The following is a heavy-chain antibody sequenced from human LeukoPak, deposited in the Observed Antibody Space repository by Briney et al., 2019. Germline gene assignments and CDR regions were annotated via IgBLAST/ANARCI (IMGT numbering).Heavy chain of an antibody. Sequence: SGPALVKPTQTLTLTCTSSGFSLSTSGMRVSWIRQPPGKALEWLARIDWDDDKFYSTSLKTRLTISKDTSKNQVVLTMTNMDPVDTATYYCARTYCSSTSCYAGPWFDPWGQGTLVTVSS. V-gene: IGHV2-70*04. J-gene: IGHJ5*02. CDR2: IDWDDDK. CDR3: ARTYCSSTSCYAGPWFDP. D-gene: IGHD2-2*01. CDR1: GFSLSTSGMR.